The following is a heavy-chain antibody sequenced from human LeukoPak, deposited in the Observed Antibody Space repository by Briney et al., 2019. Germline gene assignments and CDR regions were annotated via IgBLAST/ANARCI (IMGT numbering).Heavy chain of an antibody. CDR3: ARDNSWGTVRWFDP. CDR1: GYTFTSYG. Sequence: ASVKVSCKASGYTFTSYGISWVRQATGQGLEWKGWISAYNGNTNYAQKLQGRVTMTTDTSTSTAYMELRSLRSDDTAVYYCARDNSWGTVRWFDPWGQGTLVTVSS. CDR2: ISAYNGNT. V-gene: IGHV1-18*01. J-gene: IGHJ5*02. D-gene: IGHD3-16*01.